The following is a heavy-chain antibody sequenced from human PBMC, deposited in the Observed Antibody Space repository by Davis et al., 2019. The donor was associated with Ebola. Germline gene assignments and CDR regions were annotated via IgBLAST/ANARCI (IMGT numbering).Heavy chain of an antibody. J-gene: IGHJ4*02. D-gene: IGHD3-9*01. CDR3: ARDFDGGNYYFDY. Sequence: SVKVSCKTSGGSFSSHPISWVRQAPRQGLEWMGGIIPIFDTPHYAQKFQGRITITADATTSTAYMELSSLRSEDAATYFCARDFDGGNYYFDYWGPGTPVTVSS. CDR2: IIPIFDTP. CDR1: GGSFSSHP. V-gene: IGHV1-69*13.